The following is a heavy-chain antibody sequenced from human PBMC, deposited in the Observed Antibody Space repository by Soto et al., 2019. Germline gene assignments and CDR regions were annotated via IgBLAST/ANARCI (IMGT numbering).Heavy chain of an antibody. CDR3: AREVGATTNYNGREV. V-gene: IGHV3-33*01. D-gene: IGHD1-26*01. J-gene: IGHJ6*02. CDR2: VWYYVSKK. CDR1: GFTFSSYG. Sequence: GGSLRLSCSASGFTFSSYGMHWVRQAPCKGLEWGAVVWYYVSKKYYSDSVKGRFTMSRDDSGRGRCRQMNSLRDKETAVYYCAREVGATTNYNGREVRRQGCRV.